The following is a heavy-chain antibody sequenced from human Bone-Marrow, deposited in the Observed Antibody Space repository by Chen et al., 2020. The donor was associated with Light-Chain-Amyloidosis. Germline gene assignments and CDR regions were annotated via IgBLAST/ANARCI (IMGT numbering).Heavy chain of an antibody. J-gene: IGHJ4*02. V-gene: IGHV3-23*01. CDR3: ANDEVYGSGSPPFDY. D-gene: IGHD3-10*01. CDR2: ICGSVGST. Sequence: EVQLLESGGGLVQPGGSLRPSCAASGFTFSSYAMSWVRQAPGKGLEWVSAICGSVGSTYYADSVKGRFTISRDNSKNTLYLQMNSLRAEDTAVYYCANDEVYGSGSPPFDYWGQGTLVTVSS. CDR1: GFTFSSYA.